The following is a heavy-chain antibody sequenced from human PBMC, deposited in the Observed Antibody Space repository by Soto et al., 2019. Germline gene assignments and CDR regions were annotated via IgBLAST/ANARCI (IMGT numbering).Heavy chain of an antibody. CDR2: ITDNGGST. V-gene: IGHV3-23*01. CDR3: AKERATTTAFDY. Sequence: ASVKVSCKTSGYTFTGFYMHWVRQAPGHGLEWVSLITDNGGSTYYADSVKGRFTISRDNTKNTLFLQMNSLRAEDTAVYYCAKERATTTAFDYWGQGALVTVSS. D-gene: IGHD4-17*01. CDR1: GYTFTGFY. J-gene: IGHJ4*02.